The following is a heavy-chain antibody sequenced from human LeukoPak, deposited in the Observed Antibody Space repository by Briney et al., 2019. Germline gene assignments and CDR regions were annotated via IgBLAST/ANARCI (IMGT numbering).Heavy chain of an antibody. V-gene: IGHV4-59*01. CDR1: GGSLNNYY. CDR3: ARVDDWNALEY. Sequence: PSETLSLTCTVSGGSLNNYYWSWIRQPPGKALEWIGYIYYSGSTNYNPPLKSRVTISVDTSKNQFSLKLNSVTAADTALYYCARVDDWNALEYWGQGTLVTVSS. J-gene: IGHJ4*02. D-gene: IGHD1-1*01. CDR2: IYYSGST.